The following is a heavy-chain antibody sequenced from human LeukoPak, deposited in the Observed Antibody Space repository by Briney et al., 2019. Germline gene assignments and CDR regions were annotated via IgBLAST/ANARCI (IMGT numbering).Heavy chain of an antibody. CDR3: ARDRRSCAPRDYFDY. D-gene: IGHD6-13*01. Sequence: GGSLRLSCAASGFTFSSYAMHWVRQAPGKGLEGVAVISYDGSNKYYADSLKGRFTISRDNSKNTLYLQMNSLRAEDTAVYYCARDRRSCAPRDYFDYWGQGTLVTVSS. CDR1: GFTFSSYA. V-gene: IGHV3-30*04. CDR2: ISYDGSNK. J-gene: IGHJ4*02.